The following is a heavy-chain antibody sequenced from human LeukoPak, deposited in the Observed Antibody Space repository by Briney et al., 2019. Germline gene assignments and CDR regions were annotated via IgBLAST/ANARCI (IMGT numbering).Heavy chain of an antibody. D-gene: IGHD1-26*01. Sequence: GGSLRLSCTVSGFTVSSNSMSWVRQAPGKGLEWVSFIYSDNTHYSDSVKGRFTISRDNSKNSLYLQMNSLRVEDTAVYYCASGRHTTFDSWGQGTLVTVSS. J-gene: IGHJ4*02. V-gene: IGHV3-53*01. CDR3: ASGRHTTFDS. CDR1: GFTVSSNS. CDR2: IYSDNT.